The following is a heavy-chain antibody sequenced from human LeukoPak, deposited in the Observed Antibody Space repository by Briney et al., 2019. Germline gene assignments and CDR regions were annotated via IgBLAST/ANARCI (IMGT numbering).Heavy chain of an antibody. V-gene: IGHV3-53*01. D-gene: IGHD1-1*01. CDR3: VRDYRGAGMT. J-gene: IGHJ4*02. CDR2: IYSGGST. CDR1: GFTVSSNY. Sequence: GGSLRLSCAASGFTVSSNYMNWVRQAPGKGLEWVSVIYSGGSTYYADSVKGRFTISRDNAKNSLFLQMNNLRVDDTAVYYCVRDYRGAGMTRGQGTLVSVSS.